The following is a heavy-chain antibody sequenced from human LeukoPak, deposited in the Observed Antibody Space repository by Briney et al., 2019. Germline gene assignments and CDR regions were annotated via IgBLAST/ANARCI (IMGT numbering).Heavy chain of an antibody. J-gene: IGHJ3*02. V-gene: IGHV3-30*03. CDR2: ISYDGSNK. Sequence: GRSLRLSCAASGFTFSSYGMHWVRQAPGKGLEWVAVISYDGSNKYYADSVKGRFTISRDNTKNSVYLQMSSLRAEDTAVYYCARGRTDAFDIWGQGTMVTVSS. CDR3: ARGRTDAFDI. CDR1: GFTFSSYG.